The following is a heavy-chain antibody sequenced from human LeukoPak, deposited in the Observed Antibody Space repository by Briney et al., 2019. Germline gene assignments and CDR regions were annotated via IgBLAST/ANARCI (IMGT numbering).Heavy chain of an antibody. J-gene: IGHJ4*02. CDR3: ARGNSWNCCY. V-gene: IGHV3-53*01. CDR2: IYSGGST. Sequence: GGSLRLSCAASGFTVSSNYMTWVRQAPGKGLEWVSHIYSGGSTYYADSVKGRFTISRDNSKNTLYVQMDSLRAEDTAVYYCARGNSWNCCYWGQGTLVTVSS. CDR1: GFTVSSNY. D-gene: IGHD2-21*01.